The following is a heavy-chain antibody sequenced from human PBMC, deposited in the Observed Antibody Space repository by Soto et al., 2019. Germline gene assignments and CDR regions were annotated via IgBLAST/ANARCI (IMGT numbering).Heavy chain of an antibody. CDR1: GYAFTTYG. D-gene: IGHD3-10*01. Sequence: QVHLVQSGAEVKKPGASVKVSCQGSGYAFTTYGITWVRQAPGQGLEWMGWISAHNGNTNYAQKLQGRVTVTRDTSTSTAYMELRSMSDDDTAVYYCARGRYGEYWGQGALFTVSS. J-gene: IGHJ4*02. CDR2: ISAHNGNT. CDR3: ARGRYGEY. V-gene: IGHV1-18*01.